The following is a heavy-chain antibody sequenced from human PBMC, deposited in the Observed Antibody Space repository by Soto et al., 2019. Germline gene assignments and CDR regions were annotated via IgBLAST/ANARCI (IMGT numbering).Heavy chain of an antibody. CDR3: ASDLVGASDSYGLDV. CDR2: IWHDGNNK. CDR1: GFTFSNYG. Sequence: QVQLVESGGGVVQPGRSLRLSCAASGFTFSNYGMHWVRQAPGKGLEWVAIIWHDGNNKYYADSVRGRFIISSDNSKNRLYLHMNSLRAEDTAVYYCASDLVGASDSYGLDVWGQGTPVNVSS. V-gene: IGHV3-33*01. J-gene: IGHJ6*02. D-gene: IGHD1-26*01.